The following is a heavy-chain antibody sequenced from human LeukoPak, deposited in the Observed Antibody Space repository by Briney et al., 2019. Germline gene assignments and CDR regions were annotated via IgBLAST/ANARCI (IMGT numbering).Heavy chain of an antibody. V-gene: IGHV4-34*08. CDR2: VNHRGNT. CDR1: GFTFSANS. CDR3: ALRGY. J-gene: IGHJ4*02. Sequence: GSLRLSCAASGFTFSANSMTWVRQAPGKGLEWIGEVNHRGNTNYNPSLKGRVTMSVDTSKNQLSLKLTSVTAADTAVYYCALRGYWGQGTLVTVSS.